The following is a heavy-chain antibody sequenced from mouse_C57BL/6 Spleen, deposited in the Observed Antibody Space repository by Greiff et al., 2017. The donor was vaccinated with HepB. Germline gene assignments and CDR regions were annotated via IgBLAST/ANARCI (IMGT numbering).Heavy chain of an antibody. V-gene: IGHV1-18*01. CDR3: ARSDWDDWYVDV. CDR1: GYTFTDYN. J-gene: IGHJ1*03. CDR2: INPNNGGT. D-gene: IGHD4-1*01. Sequence: EVQLKESGPELVKPGASVKIPCKASGYTFTDYNMDWVKQSHGKSLEWIGDINPNNGGTIYNQKFKGKATLTVDKSSSTAYMELRSLTSEDTAVYYCARSDWDDWYVDVWGTGTTVTVSS.